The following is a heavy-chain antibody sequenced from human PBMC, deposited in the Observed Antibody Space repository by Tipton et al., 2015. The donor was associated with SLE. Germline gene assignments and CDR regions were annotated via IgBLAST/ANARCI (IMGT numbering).Heavy chain of an antibody. CDR3: ARGGTAYAVWLACPSFDL. J-gene: IGHJ2*01. Sequence: TLSLTCTVSDGSISSFYWSWIRHPPGKGLEWIGYISDRGSTNYNPSLRSRVAISVDTSKNQFSLRLDSMTSADTAVYYCARGGTAYAVWLACPSFDLWGRGTLITLSS. CDR1: DGSISSFY. CDR2: ISDRGST. D-gene: IGHD3-3*01. V-gene: IGHV4-59*01.